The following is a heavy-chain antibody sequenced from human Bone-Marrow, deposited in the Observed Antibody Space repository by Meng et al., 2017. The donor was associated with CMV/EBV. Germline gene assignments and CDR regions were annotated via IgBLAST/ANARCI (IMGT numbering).Heavy chain of an antibody. J-gene: IGHJ4*02. D-gene: IGHD1-26*01. CDR2: ISWNSGSI. CDR1: GFTFDDYA. CDR3: ARDGTGSYSRFDY. Sequence: SCAASGFTFDDYAMHWVRQAPGKGLEWVSGISWNSGSIGYADSVKGRFTISRDNSKNTLYLQMNSLRAEDTAVYYCARDGTGSYSRFDYWGQGTLVTVSS. V-gene: IGHV3-9*01.